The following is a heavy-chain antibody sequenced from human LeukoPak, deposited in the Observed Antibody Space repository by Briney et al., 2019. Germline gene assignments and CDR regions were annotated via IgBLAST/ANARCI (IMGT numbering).Heavy chain of an antibody. J-gene: IGHJ4*02. CDR3: TRDYNTATRGDF. D-gene: IGHD3-10*01. V-gene: IGHV3-73*01. Sequence: GGSLRLSCVVSGFMFSGSAIHWVRQASGKGLEWVGRIRTRGNSYATEYAASLKGRVIISREDSKNTAYLQMDSLKTDDTAVYYCTRDYNTATRGDFWGRGTLVIVSS. CDR1: GFMFSGSA. CDR2: IRTRGNSYAT.